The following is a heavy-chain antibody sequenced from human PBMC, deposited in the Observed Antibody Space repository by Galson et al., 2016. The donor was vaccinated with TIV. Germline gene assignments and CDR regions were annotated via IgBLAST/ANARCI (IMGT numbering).Heavy chain of an antibody. CDR1: GFAFSRYS. V-gene: IGHV3-48*04. CDR2: ISSSSSTI. D-gene: IGHD3-10*01. CDR3: YGSGSYYPLAY. Sequence: SLRLSCAASGFAFSRYSMNWVRQAPGKGLEWISYISSSSSTIYYVDSVKGRFTVSRDNAKNSLYLQMHSLRADDTAVYYCYGSGSYYPLAYWGQGTLVIVSS. J-gene: IGHJ4*02.